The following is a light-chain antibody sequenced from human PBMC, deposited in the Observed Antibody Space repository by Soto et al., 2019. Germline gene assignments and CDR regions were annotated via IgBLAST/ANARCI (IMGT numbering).Light chain of an antibody. CDR3: QQYGWSPLT. V-gene: IGKV3-20*01. J-gene: IGKJ4*01. Sequence: EVVMRQSPATLSVSPGEGATLSCRASQGIGDTLAWYQHKPGQTPRLLIYGASRRATGIPDRFSGSGSGTDFTLTISRLEPEDFAVYHCQQYGWSPLTFGGGTKVDIK. CDR2: GAS. CDR1: QGIGDT.